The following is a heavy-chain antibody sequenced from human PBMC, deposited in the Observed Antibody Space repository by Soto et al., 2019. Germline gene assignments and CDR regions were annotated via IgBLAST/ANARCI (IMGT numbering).Heavy chain of an antibody. V-gene: IGHV3-23*01. CDR1: GFTFSSYA. Sequence: GGSLRLSCAASGFTFSSYAMTWVRQAPGKGLEYVSSITGSGAGTVYADSVKGRFTISRDNSKNMLHLQLSSLRAEDTAIYFCAKDPNGDYVGAFDSWGQGS. J-gene: IGHJ4*02. CDR2: ITGSGAGT. D-gene: IGHD4-17*01. CDR3: AKDPNGDYVGAFDS.